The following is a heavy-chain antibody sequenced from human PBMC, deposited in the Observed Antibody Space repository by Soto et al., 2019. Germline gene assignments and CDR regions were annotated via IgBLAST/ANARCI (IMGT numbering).Heavy chain of an antibody. CDR1: GYTFTSYY. V-gene: IGHV1-46*01. D-gene: IGHD6-13*01. J-gene: IGHJ5*02. Sequence: ASVKVSCKASGYTFTSYYMHWVRQAPGQGLEWMGIINPSGGSTSYAQKFQGRVTMTRDTSTSTVYMELSSLRSEDTAVYYCATENIAAAGMAWFDPWGQGTLVTV. CDR3: ATENIAAAGMAWFDP. CDR2: INPSGGST.